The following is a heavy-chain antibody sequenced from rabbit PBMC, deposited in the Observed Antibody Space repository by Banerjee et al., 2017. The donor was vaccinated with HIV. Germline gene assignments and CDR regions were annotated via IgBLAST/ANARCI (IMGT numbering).Heavy chain of an antibody. CDR2: IDAGSSGNT. CDR1: GFTISSSYW. J-gene: IGHJ4*01. CDR3: AREGANSAGFYL. Sequence: QSLEESGGGLVKPGASLTLTCTASGFTISSSYWICWVRQAPGKGPEWIACIDAGSSGNTYYVSWAKGRFTISKTSSTTVTLQMTSLTAADTATYFCAREGANSAGFYLWGPGTLVTVS. D-gene: IGHD7-1*01. V-gene: IGHV1S40*01.